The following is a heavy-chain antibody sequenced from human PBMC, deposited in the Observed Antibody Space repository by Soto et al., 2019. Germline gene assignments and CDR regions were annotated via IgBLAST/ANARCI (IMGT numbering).Heavy chain of an antibody. D-gene: IGHD6-13*01. Sequence: GESLKISCKGSGYSFIDYWIGWVRQVPGKGLEWMGVIYPSDSDTNYSPSFQGHVTISADKSISTAYLQWSSLKASDTAMYYCARHLVAAAGTYPYDYWGQGTLVTVSS. CDR1: GYSFIDYW. CDR2: IYPSDSDT. J-gene: IGHJ4*02. V-gene: IGHV5-51*01. CDR3: ARHLVAAAGTYPYDY.